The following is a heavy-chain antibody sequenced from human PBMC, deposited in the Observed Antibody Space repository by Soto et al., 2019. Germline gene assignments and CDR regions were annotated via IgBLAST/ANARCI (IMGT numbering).Heavy chain of an antibody. Sequence: GGSLRLSCAASGFTFSSYAMSWVRQAPGKGLEWVSAISGSGGSTYYADSVKGRFTISRDNSKNTLYLQMNSLRAEDTAVYYCAKDRYSPLSSLSYFDYWGQGTLVTVSS. CDR2: ISGSGGST. D-gene: IGHD1-1*01. CDR1: GFTFSSYA. J-gene: IGHJ4*02. CDR3: AKDRYSPLSSLSYFDY. V-gene: IGHV3-23*01.